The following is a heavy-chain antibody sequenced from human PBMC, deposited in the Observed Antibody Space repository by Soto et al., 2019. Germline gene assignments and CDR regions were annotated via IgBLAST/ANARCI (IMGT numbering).Heavy chain of an antibody. Sequence: PSETLSLTCAVYGGSFSGYYWSWIRQPPGKGLEWIGEINHSGSTNYNPSLKSRVTISVDTSKNQSSLKLSSVTAADTAVYYCATRGAEYSSSVPEAMRGGYYYYYMDVWGKGTTVTVSS. CDR3: ATRGAEYSSSVPEAMRGGYYYYYMDV. CDR1: GGSFSGYY. D-gene: IGHD6-6*01. CDR2: INHSGST. V-gene: IGHV4-34*01. J-gene: IGHJ6*03.